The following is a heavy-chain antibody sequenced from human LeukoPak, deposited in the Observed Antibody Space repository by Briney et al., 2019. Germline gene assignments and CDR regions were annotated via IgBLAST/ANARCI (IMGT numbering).Heavy chain of an antibody. CDR1: GFTFSSYS. CDR2: IYYSGNT. J-gene: IGHJ4*02. Sequence: GSLRLSCAASGFTFSSYSMNWVRQPPGKGLEWIGSIYYSGNTYYNPSLKSRVTISVDTSKNQFSLKVTSMAAADTAVYYCARDLGSYSFGYWGQGTLVTVSS. CDR3: ARDLGSYSFGY. V-gene: IGHV4-39*07. D-gene: IGHD1-26*01.